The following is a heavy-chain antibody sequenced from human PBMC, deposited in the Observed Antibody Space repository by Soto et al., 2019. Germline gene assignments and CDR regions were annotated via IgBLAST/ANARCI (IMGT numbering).Heavy chain of an antibody. CDR3: THCSGESCHGGYFGMDV. Sequence: GGSLRLSCAASGFTFNTYAMHWVRQAPGKGLEWVAVTSYDGTNKYYADSVKGRFTISRDNSKNTLYLQMNSLRAEDTAVYYCTHCSGESCHGGYFGMDVWGQGTTVTVYS. CDR2: TSYDGTNK. J-gene: IGHJ6*02. V-gene: IGHV3-30-3*01. CDR1: GFTFNTYA. D-gene: IGHD2-15*01.